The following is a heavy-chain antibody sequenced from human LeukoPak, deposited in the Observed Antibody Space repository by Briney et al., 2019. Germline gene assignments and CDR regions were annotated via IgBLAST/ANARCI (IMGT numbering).Heavy chain of an antibody. V-gene: IGHV1-8*01. CDR1: GYTFTSYD. Sequence: GASVKVSCKASGYTFTSYDINWVRQATGQGLEWMGWMNPNSGNTGYAQKFQGRVTMTRNTSISTAYMELSSLRSEDTAVYYCARRPIGSGKNWFDPWGQGTLVTVSS. CDR3: ARRPIGSGKNWFDP. D-gene: IGHD3-10*01. J-gene: IGHJ5*02. CDR2: MNPNSGNT.